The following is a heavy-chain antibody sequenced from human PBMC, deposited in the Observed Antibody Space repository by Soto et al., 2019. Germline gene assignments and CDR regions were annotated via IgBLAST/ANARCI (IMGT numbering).Heavy chain of an antibody. V-gene: IGHV3-53*01. J-gene: IGHJ3*02. CDR1: GFTFSDYY. Sequence: GGSLRLSCAASGFTFSDYYMTWIRQAPGKGLEWVSALYDLDGTYYADSVKGRFTTSSDSSRTTVYLQMNSLRPDDTAVYSCATWHLQEHAYDIWGQGTMVTVSS. CDR2: LYDLDGT. CDR3: ATWHLQEHAYDI. D-gene: IGHD1-1*01.